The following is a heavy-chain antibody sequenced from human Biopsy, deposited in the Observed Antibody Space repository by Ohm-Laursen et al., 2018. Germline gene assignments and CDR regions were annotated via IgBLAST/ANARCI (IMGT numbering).Heavy chain of an antibody. J-gene: IGHJ2*01. V-gene: IGHV4-59*01. Sequence: SDTLSLTCTVSGDSISSYYWSWIRQPPGKGLEWIGYVYYTGSTDYNPFLQSRVTISVDTSKNHFSLRLRSVTPADTAIYCARDRGYYSDRTVPGYFDLWGRGTLVTVSS. CDR3: ARDRGYYSDRTVPGYFDL. CDR2: VYYTGST. CDR1: GDSISSYY. D-gene: IGHD3-22*01.